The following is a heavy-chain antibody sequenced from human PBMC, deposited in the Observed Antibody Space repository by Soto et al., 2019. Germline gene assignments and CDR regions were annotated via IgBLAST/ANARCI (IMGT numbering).Heavy chain of an antibody. CDR2: IFPSDSDT. J-gene: IGHJ5*02. CDR3: ARKDKSGYFNWFDP. D-gene: IGHD3-22*01. Sequence: PGESLKISCRTSGYKFTSSWIAWVRQMPGKGLEWMGIIFPSDSDTRYSPSFQGQVTISADRSTSTVFLQSASLKASDTAVYFCARKDKSGYFNWFDPWGQGTLVTVSS. V-gene: IGHV5-51*01. CDR1: GYKFTSSW.